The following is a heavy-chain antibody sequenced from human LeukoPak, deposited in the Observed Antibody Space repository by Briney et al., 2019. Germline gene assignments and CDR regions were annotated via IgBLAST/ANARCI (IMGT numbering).Heavy chain of an antibody. CDR3: ARVRYDFSYYFDY. Sequence: QAGGSLRLSCAASGFTFSTYSMNWVRQAPGKGLKWVSYISSGGSTRYYADSVKGRFTISRDNSKNTLYLQMNSLRAEDTAVYYCARVRYDFSYYFDYWGQGTLVTVSS. D-gene: IGHD3-3*01. CDR2: ISSGGSTR. CDR1: GFTFSTYS. V-gene: IGHV3-48*01. J-gene: IGHJ4*02.